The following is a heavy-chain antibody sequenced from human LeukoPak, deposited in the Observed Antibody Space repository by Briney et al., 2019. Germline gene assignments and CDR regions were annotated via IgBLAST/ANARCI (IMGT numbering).Heavy chain of an antibody. V-gene: IGHV1-69*13. CDR2: IIPIFGTA. J-gene: IGHJ5*02. CDR3: ARVAGGSGSYYNLFDP. Sequence: SVKVSCKASGGTFSSYAISWVRQAPGQGLEWMGGIIPIFGTANYAQTFQGRVTITADESTSTAYMELSSLRSEDTAVYYCARVAGGSGSYYNLFDPWGQGTLVTVSS. D-gene: IGHD3-10*01. CDR1: GGTFSSYA.